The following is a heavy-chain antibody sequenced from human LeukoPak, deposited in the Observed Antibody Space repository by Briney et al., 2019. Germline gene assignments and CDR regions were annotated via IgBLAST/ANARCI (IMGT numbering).Heavy chain of an antibody. CDR1: GYSFTSYW. V-gene: IGHV5-51*01. J-gene: IGHJ4*02. CDR3: ARGPRYRTNGVCGDY. D-gene: IGHD2-8*01. CDR2: IYPGDSDT. Sequence: GESLKISCKGSGYSFTSYWIGWVRQMPGKGLEWMGIIYPGDSDTRYSPSFQGQVTISADKSISTAYLQWSSLKASDTAMYYCARGPRYRTNGVCGDYWGQGTLVTVSS.